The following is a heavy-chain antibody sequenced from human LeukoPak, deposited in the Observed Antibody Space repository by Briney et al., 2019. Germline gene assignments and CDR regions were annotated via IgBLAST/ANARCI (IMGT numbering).Heavy chain of an antibody. Sequence: ASVKVSCKASGYTFTSYYMHWVRQAPGQGLEWMGIINPSGGSTSYAQKLQGRVTMTRDTSTSTVYMELSSLRSEDTAVYYCARDKSRRWLQSGPFDIWGQGTMVTVSS. CDR1: GYTFTSYY. V-gene: IGHV1-46*01. CDR2: INPSGGST. J-gene: IGHJ3*02. CDR3: ARDKSRRWLQSGPFDI. D-gene: IGHD5-24*01.